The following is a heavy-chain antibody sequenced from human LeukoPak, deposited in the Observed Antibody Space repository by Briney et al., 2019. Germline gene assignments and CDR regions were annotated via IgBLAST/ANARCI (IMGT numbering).Heavy chain of an antibody. CDR2: ISPHNGGT. J-gene: IGHJ4*02. CDR3: ARDHPGPEFIDY. V-gene: IGHV1-2*02. Sequence: GASVKVSCKSSGYTFSDYYIHWVRQTPEQGLEWMAWISPHNGGTHYAQKLQGRVTMTLDTPTSTVYLELNSLTSDDTAVYYCARDHPGPEFIDYWGQGTLVTVSS. CDR1: GYTFSDYY.